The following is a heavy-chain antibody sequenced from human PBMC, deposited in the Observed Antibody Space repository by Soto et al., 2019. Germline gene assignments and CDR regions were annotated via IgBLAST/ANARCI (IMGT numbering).Heavy chain of an antibody. CDR1: GFTFSSYG. CDR3: AGDRVRWRAGTPDY. J-gene: IGHJ4*02. D-gene: IGHD3-10*01. V-gene: IGHV3-33*01. Sequence: QVQLVESGGGVVQPGRSLRLSCAASGFTFSSYGMHWVRQAPGKGLEWVAVIWYDGSNKYYADSVKGRFTISRDNSKNTLYLEMNRLRAEDTAVYYRAGDRVRWRAGTPDYWGQGTLVTVSS. CDR2: IWYDGSNK.